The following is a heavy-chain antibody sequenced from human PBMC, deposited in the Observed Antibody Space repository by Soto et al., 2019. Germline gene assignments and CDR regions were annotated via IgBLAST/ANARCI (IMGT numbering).Heavy chain of an antibody. CDR1: GGAISSSSYY. CDR2: FYYSGST. Sequence: SETLSLTCTVSGGAISSSSYYWGWIRQPPGKGLEWIGSFYYSGSTYYNPSLKSRVSISVDTSKNQFSLKLSSVIAADTVVYFCARHCPLYSRSPGWFDPWGQGTLVTVSS. CDR3: ARHCPLYSRSPGWFDP. D-gene: IGHD6-13*01. V-gene: IGHV4-39*01. J-gene: IGHJ5*02.